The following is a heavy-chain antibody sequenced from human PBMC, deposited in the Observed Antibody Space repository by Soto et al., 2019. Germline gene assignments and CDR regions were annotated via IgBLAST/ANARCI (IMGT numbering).Heavy chain of an antibody. CDR1: GGTFSSYT. J-gene: IGHJ6*03. V-gene: IGHV1-69*02. D-gene: IGHD2-15*01. Sequence: QVQLVQSGAEVKKPGSSVKVSCKASGGTFSSYTISWVRQAPGQGLEWMGRIIPILGIANYAQKFQGRVTSSADKSTSTAYMELSSLRSEDTAVYYCARGGYCSGGSCYRPPIYYMDVWGKGTTVTVSS. CDR2: IIPILGIA. CDR3: ARGGYCSGGSCYRPPIYYMDV.